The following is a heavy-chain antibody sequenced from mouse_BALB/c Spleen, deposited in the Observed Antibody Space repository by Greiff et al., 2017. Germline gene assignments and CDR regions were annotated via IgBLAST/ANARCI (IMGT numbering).Heavy chain of an antibody. Sequence: EVKLMESGGGLVQPGGFRKLSCAASGFTFSSFGMHWVRQAPEKGLEWVAYISSGSSTIYYADTVKGRFTISRDNPKNTLFLQMTSLRSEDTAMYYCARSNYGNYDYFDYWGQGTTLTVSS. V-gene: IGHV5-17*02. CDR1: GFTFSSFG. D-gene: IGHD2-1*01. J-gene: IGHJ2*01. CDR3: ARSNYGNYDYFDY. CDR2: ISSGSSTI.